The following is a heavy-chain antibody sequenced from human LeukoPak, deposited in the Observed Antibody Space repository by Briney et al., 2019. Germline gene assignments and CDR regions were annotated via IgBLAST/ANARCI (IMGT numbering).Heavy chain of an antibody. Sequence: SETLSLTCTVSGGSISSYYWSWIRQPPGKGLEWIGYIYYSGSTNYNPSLKSRVTISVDTSKNQFSLKLSSVTAADPAVYYCAREVVGATGFFDYWGQGTLVTVSS. D-gene: IGHD1-26*01. V-gene: IGHV4-59*01. CDR2: IYYSGST. CDR1: GGSISSYY. J-gene: IGHJ4*02. CDR3: AREVVGATGFFDY.